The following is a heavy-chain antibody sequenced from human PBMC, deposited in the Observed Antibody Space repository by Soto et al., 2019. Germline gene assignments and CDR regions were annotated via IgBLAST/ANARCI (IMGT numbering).Heavy chain of an antibody. CDR2: ISSSGSTI. CDR3: ARDMGMTTVTPWNFPKRGYYGMDV. V-gene: IGHV3-11*01. D-gene: IGHD4-17*01. J-gene: IGHJ6*02. Sequence: QVQLVESGGGLVKPGGSLRLSCAASGFTFSDYYMSWIRQAPGKGLEWVSYISSSGSTIYYADSVKGRFTISRDNAKNSLYLQMNSLRAEDTAVYYCARDMGMTTVTPWNFPKRGYYGMDVWGQGTTVTVSS. CDR1: GFTFSDYY.